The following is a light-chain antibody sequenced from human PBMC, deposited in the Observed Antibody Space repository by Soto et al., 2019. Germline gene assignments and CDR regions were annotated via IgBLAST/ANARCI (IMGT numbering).Light chain of an antibody. Sequence: DIQMTQSPSTLSASIGDRVTITCRASQILDNCLAWYQQKPGKAPKLLIYKASTLKSGVPSRFSGSGSGTEFTLTISSLQPDDFATYYCQHYNSYSEAFGQGTTGDIK. CDR3: QHYNSYSEA. CDR1: QILDNC. CDR2: KAS. J-gene: IGKJ1*01. V-gene: IGKV1-5*03.